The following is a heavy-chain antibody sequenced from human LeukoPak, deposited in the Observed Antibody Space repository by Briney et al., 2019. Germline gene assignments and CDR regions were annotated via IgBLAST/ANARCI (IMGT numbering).Heavy chain of an antibody. CDR3: VRRYYEYNVYDRHFDF. V-gene: IGHV3-74*03. J-gene: IGHJ4*02. CDR2: ISDDGSIT. Sequence: GGSLRLSSAASGFTFSRDWMHWVRQAPGKGLVWVSRISDDGSITTYADSVQGRFTIYRDNAKSTVFLPMTSLRVEDTALYFCVRRYYEYNVYDRHFDFWARESWSPSPQ. D-gene: IGHD5/OR15-5a*01. CDR1: GFTFSRDW.